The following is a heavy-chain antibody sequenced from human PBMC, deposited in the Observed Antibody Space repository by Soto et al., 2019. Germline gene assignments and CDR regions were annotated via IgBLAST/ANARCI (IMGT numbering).Heavy chain of an antibody. CDR2: ISWNSGSI. Sequence: EVQLVESGGGLVQPGRSLRLSCAASGFTFDDYAMHWVRQAPGKGLEWVSGISWNSGSIGYADSVKGRFTISRDNAKNSLYLQMNGLRAEDTALYYCAKDIFVDRGFYVDVWGKGTTVTVSS. V-gene: IGHV3-9*01. CDR3: AKDIFVDRGFYVDV. J-gene: IGHJ6*03. D-gene: IGHD3-3*01. CDR1: GFTFDDYA.